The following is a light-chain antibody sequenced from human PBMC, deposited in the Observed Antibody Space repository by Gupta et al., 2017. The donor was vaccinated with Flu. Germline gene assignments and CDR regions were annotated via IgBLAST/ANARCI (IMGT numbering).Light chain of an antibody. CDR2: VNSDGTH. J-gene: IGLJ2*01. V-gene: IGLV4-69*01. CDR3: QTWGTGIRV. CDR1: SGHSSYT. Sequence: LVLTHSPSASASLGASVKVTCTLSSGHSSYTIAWHQQQPEKGPRFLMKVNSDGTHTKGDGIPGRFSGSSSGAERYLIISSLQSEDEAEYYCQTWGTGIRVFGGGTKVTVL.